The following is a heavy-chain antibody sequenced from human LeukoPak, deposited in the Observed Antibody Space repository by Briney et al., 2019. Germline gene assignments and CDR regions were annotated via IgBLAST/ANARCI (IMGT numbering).Heavy chain of an antibody. CDR1: GFTFSSYG. V-gene: IGHV3-30*03. Sequence: GGSLRLSCAASGFTFSSYGMHWVRQAPGKGLEWVAVISYDGSNKYYADSVKGRFTISRDNSKNTLYLQMNSLRAEDTAVYYCATSARTYIGSSLDYWGQGTLVTVSS. D-gene: IGHD2-15*01. CDR2: ISYDGSNK. CDR3: ATSARTYIGSSLDY. J-gene: IGHJ4*02.